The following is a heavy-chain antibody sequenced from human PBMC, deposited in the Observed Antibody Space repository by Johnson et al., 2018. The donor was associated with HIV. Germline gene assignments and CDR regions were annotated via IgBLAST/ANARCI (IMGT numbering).Heavy chain of an antibody. J-gene: IGHJ3*02. V-gene: IGHV3-43D*03. CDR3: AKDMGVDTAMNPWAFDI. D-gene: IGHD5-18*01. CDR1: GFTFDDHA. CDR2: ISWDGGST. Sequence: VQLVESGGVVVQPGGSLTLSCAASGFTFDDHAMHWVRQAPGKGLEWVSLISWDGGSTYYADSVKGRFTISRDNSKNTLYLQMNSLRVEDTAVYYCAKDMGVDTAMNPWAFDIWGQGTMVTVSS.